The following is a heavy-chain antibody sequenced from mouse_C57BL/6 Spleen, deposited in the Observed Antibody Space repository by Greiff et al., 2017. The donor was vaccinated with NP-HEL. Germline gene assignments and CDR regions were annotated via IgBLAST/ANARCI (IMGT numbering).Heavy chain of an antibody. V-gene: IGHV2-6-1*01. Sequence: VMLVESGPGLVAPSQSLSITCTVSGFSLTSYGVHWVRQPPGKGLEWLVVIWSDGSTTYNSALKSRLSISKDNSKSQVFLKMNSLQTDDTAMYYCARHGIYYYGSSYGYAMDYWGQGTSVTVSS. CDR3: ARHGIYYYGSSYGYAMDY. CDR2: IWSDGST. D-gene: IGHD1-1*01. J-gene: IGHJ4*01. CDR1: GFSLTSYG.